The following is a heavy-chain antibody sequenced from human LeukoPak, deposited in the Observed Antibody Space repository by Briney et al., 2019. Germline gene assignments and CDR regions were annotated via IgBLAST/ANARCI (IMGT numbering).Heavy chain of an antibody. V-gene: IGHV1-2*02. Sequence: ASVKVSCKASGYTFTGYYMHWVRQAPGQGLEWMGWIDPNSGGTNYAQKFQGRVTMTRDTSISTAYMELSRLRSDDTAVYCCARGGYYYDSSGYYQAFAFDIWGQGTMVTVSS. CDR2: IDPNSGGT. CDR1: GYTFTGYY. D-gene: IGHD3-22*01. CDR3: ARGGYYYDSSGYYQAFAFDI. J-gene: IGHJ3*02.